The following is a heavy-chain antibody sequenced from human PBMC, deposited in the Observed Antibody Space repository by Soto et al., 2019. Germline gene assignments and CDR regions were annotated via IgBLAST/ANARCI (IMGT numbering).Heavy chain of an antibody. Sequence: QVQLVQSGAEVKRPGASVKVSCKASGYTFTNYYMHWVRQAPGQVLEWMGVIHYSGATPTYAQKFQGRVTMARDTSTSTVYVERSSLTAEDTAVYYCARGGPDFATIGSFDYWGQGTLVTVSS. V-gene: IGHV1-46*01. D-gene: IGHD3-16*01. CDR1: GYTFTNYY. J-gene: IGHJ4*02. CDR2: IHYSGATP. CDR3: ARGGPDFATIGSFDY.